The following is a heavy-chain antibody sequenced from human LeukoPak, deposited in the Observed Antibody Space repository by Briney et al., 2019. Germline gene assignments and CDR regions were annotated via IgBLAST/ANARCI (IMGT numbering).Heavy chain of an antibody. D-gene: IGHD2-2*01. Sequence: SETLSLTCTVSGYSISSGYYWGWIRQPPGKGLEWIGSIYHSGSTYYNPSLKSRVTISVDTSKNQFSLKLSSVTAADTAVYYCARIVVVRAADNWFDPWGQGTLVTVSS. V-gene: IGHV4-38-2*02. CDR3: ARIVVVRAADNWFDP. CDR1: GYSISSGYY. J-gene: IGHJ5*02. CDR2: IYHSGST.